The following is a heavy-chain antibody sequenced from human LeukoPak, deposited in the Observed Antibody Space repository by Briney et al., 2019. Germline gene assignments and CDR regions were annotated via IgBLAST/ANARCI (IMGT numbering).Heavy chain of an antibody. Sequence: GGSLRLSCAASGFTVSSSYMSWVRQAPGKGLEWVSAISGSGGSTYYADSVKGRFTISRDNSKNTLYLQMNSLRAEDTAVYYCAKHRGIRIAAELDHWGQGTLVTVSS. V-gene: IGHV3-23*01. D-gene: IGHD6-25*01. CDR3: AKHRGIRIAAELDH. CDR2: ISGSGGST. J-gene: IGHJ4*02. CDR1: GFTVSSSY.